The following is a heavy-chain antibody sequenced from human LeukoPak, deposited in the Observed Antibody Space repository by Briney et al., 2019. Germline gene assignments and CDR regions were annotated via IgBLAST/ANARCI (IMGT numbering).Heavy chain of an antibody. J-gene: IGHJ5*02. V-gene: IGHV5-51*01. CDR2: IYPGDSRT. CDR1: AYSFTTDW. D-gene: IGHD6-6*01. Sequence: KFGESLKISCKASAYSFTTDWIGWVRQMPGKGLEWMAVIYPGDSRTRYNPSFEGQISISTDQSTSTAYLQWGSLKASDTAMYYCACRKLLVTWSDPWGQGTLVTVSS. CDR3: ACRKLLVTWSDP.